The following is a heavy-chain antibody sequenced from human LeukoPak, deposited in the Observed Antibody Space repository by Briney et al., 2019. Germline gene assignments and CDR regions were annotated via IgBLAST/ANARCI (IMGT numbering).Heavy chain of an antibody. CDR2: ISYDGSNK. J-gene: IGHJ6*03. Sequence: PGGSLRLSCAASGFTFSSYAMHWVRQAPGKGLEWVAVISYDGSNKYYADSVKGRFTISRDNSKNTLYLQMNSLRAEDTAVYYCASLDIVVLYYYYYMDVWGKGTTVTVSS. D-gene: IGHD2-2*03. CDR1: GFTFSSYA. CDR3: ASLDIVVLYYYYYMDV. V-gene: IGHV3-30-3*01.